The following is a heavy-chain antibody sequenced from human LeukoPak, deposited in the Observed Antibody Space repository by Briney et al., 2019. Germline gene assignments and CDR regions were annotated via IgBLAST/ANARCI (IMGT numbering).Heavy chain of an antibody. CDR3: ARNSGSYDY. CDR2: IYYTGST. D-gene: IGHD1-26*01. J-gene: IGHJ4*02. Sequence: SETLSLTCTVSGGSLSSYYWTWIRQPPGKGLEWIGYIYYTGSTNYNPSLKSRVTISVDTSKNHFSLKLSSVTAADTAVYYCARNSGSYDYWGQGTLVTVSS. V-gene: IGHV4-59*08. CDR1: GGSLSSYY.